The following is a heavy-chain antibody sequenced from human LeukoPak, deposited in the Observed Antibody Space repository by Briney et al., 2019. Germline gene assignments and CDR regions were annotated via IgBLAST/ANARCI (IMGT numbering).Heavy chain of an antibody. CDR2: ISGSGGST. Sequence: GGSLRLSCAASGFTFSSYAMSWVRQAPGKGLEWVSAISGSGGSTYYADSVKGRFAISRDNSKNTLYLQMNSLRAEDTAVYYCAKDLRYYGSGSYYEGATFHYWGQGTLVTVSS. CDR3: AKDLRYYGSGSYYEGATFHY. V-gene: IGHV3-23*01. D-gene: IGHD3-10*01. J-gene: IGHJ4*02. CDR1: GFTFSSYA.